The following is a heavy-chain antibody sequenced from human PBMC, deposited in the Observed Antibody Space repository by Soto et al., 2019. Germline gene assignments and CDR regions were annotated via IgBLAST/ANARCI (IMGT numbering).Heavy chain of an antibody. D-gene: IGHD5-12*01. CDR2: VSSDGSST. J-gene: IGHJ4*01. CDR3: ARGLPNFSSFDS. CDR1: GFTFSSYW. V-gene: IGHV3-74*01. Sequence: EVQLVESGGGLVQPGESLRLSCAASGFTFSSYWMHWIRQAPGKGLVWVARVSSDGSSTVYANSVTGRLTISRDNAKNTLFLQMNSLSDEDTAVYYCARGLPNFSSFDSWGHGTLVTVSS.